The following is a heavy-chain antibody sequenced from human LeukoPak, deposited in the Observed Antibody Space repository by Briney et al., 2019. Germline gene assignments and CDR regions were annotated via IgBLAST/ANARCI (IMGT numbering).Heavy chain of an antibody. CDR3: ARGFYHILTGYYRAFDY. V-gene: IGHV4-61*02. Sequence: SETLSLTCTVSGGSISSGSYYWSWIRQPAGKGLEWIGRIYTSGSTNYNPSLKSRVTISVDTSKNQFSLKLSSVTAADTAVYYCARGFYHILTGYYRAFDYWGQGTLVTVSS. J-gene: IGHJ4*02. D-gene: IGHD3-9*01. CDR2: IYTSGST. CDR1: GGSISSGSYY.